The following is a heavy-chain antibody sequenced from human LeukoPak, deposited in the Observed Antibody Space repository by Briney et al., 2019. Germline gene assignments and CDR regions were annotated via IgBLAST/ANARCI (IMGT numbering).Heavy chain of an antibody. CDR3: AREYSTTFGDYYDSSGYLDY. J-gene: IGHJ4*02. V-gene: IGHV4-39*07. Sequence: SETLSLTCTVSGGSISSSSYYWGWIRQPPGKGLEWIGSIYYSGSTYYNPSLKSRVTISVDTSKNQFSLKLSSATAADTAVYYCAREYSTTFGDYYDSSGYLDYWGQGTLVTVSS. CDR2: IYYSGST. CDR1: GGSISSSSYY. D-gene: IGHD3-22*01.